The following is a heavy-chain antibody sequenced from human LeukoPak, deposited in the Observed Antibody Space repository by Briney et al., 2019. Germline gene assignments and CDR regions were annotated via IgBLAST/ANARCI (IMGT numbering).Heavy chain of an antibody. CDR3: GKTSGANFYKYSFQY. V-gene: IGHV3-20*04. D-gene: IGHD1-26*01. Sequence: GGSLRLSCVASGLTFDDYGMSWVRQAPGKGLEWVSGINWNGGTTTYADSVKGRFTISRDNAKNSLYLQMNSLRVEDTAFYYCGKTSGANFYKYSFQYWGRGTLVTVSS. J-gene: IGHJ4*02. CDR1: GLTFDDYG. CDR2: INWNGGTT.